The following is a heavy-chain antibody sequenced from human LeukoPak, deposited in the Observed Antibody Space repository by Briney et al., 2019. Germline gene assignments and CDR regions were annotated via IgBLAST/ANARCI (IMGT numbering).Heavy chain of an antibody. Sequence: SETLSLTCAVYGGSFSGYYWSWIRQPPGKGLEWIGEINHSGSTNYNPSLKSRVTISVDTSKNQFSLKLSSVTAADTAVCYCARMDPLSYYYYGMDVWGQGTTVTVSS. CDR3: ARMDPLSYYYYGMDV. V-gene: IGHV4-34*01. CDR1: GGSFSGYY. J-gene: IGHJ6*02. CDR2: INHSGST.